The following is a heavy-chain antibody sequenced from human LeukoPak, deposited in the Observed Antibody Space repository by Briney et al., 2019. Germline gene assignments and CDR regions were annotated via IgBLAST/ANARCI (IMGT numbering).Heavy chain of an antibody. J-gene: IGHJ4*02. CDR1: GYSISSGYY. D-gene: IGHD2-15*01. CDR3: ARVPVVVAATLFDY. Sequence: SETLSLTCAVSGYSISSGYYWGWIRQPPGKGLEWIGSIYHSGSTYYNPSLKSRVTISVDTSKNQFSLKLSSVTAADTAVYYCARVPVVVAATLFDYWGQGTLVTVSS. CDR2: IYHSGST. V-gene: IGHV4-38-2*01.